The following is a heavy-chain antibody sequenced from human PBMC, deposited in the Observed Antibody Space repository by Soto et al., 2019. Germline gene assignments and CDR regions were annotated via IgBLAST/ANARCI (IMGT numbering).Heavy chain of an antibody. Sequence: GGSLRLSCAASGFTFSSYAMSWVRQAPGKGLEWVSAISGSGGSTYYADSVKGRFTIARDNSKNTRYLQMNSLRAADTAVYYCAKDGTYSGYDFFDYWGQGTLVTVSS. CDR3: AKDGTYSGYDFFDY. CDR1: GFTFSSYA. J-gene: IGHJ4*02. CDR2: ISGSGGST. D-gene: IGHD5-12*01. V-gene: IGHV3-23*01.